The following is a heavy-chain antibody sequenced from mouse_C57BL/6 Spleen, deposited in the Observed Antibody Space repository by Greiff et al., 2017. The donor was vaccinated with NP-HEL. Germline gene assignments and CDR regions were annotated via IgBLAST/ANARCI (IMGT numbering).Heavy chain of an antibody. V-gene: IGHV1-62-2*01. Sequence: QVQLQQSGAELVKPGASVKLSCKASGYTFTEYTIHWVKQRSGQGLEWIGWFYPGSGSIKYNEKFKDKATLTADKSSSTVYMELSRLTSEDSAVYFCARHGGGVNYYVYDNDYAMDYWGQGTSVTVSS. CDR2: FYPGSGSI. CDR3: ARHGGGVNYYVYDNDYAMDY. CDR1: GYTFTEYT. D-gene: IGHD2-2*01. J-gene: IGHJ4*01.